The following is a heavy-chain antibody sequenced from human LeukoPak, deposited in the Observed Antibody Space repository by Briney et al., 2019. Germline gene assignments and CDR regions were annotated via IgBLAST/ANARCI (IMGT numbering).Heavy chain of an antibody. D-gene: IGHD6-13*01. Sequence: SETLSLTCTVSGGSISSGGYYWSWIRQHPGKGLEWIGYIYYSGSTNYNPSLKSRVTISVDTSKNQFSLKLSSVTAADTAVYYCARVWYRPYHYYGMDVWGQGTTVTVSS. V-gene: IGHV4-61*08. J-gene: IGHJ6*02. CDR2: IYYSGST. CDR3: ARVWYRPYHYYGMDV. CDR1: GGSISSGGYY.